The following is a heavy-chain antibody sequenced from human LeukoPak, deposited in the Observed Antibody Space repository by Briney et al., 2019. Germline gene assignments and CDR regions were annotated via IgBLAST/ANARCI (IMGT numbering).Heavy chain of an antibody. CDR2: IYYSGST. CDR1: DGSISSYS. Sequence: SETLSLTCTVSDGSISSYSWSWIRQPPGKGLEWIGYIYYSGSTNYNPSLKGRVTISLDTSKNQFSLKLTSVTAADTAVYYCAREGTATSFDYWGQGTLVTVSS. V-gene: IGHV4-59*08. J-gene: IGHJ4*02. CDR3: AREGTATSFDY.